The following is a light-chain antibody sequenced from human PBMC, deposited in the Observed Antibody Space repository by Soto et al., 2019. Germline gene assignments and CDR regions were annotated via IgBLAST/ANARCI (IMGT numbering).Light chain of an antibody. CDR1: SSNIGAGYD. CDR3: QSYDSSLSGVI. CDR2: ANS. J-gene: IGLJ2*01. Sequence: QSVLTQPPSVSGAPGQRVTISCTGSSSNIGAGYDVHWYQQLPGTASKLLIYANSDRPSGVPDRFSGSKSGTSVSLAITGLQAEDEADYYCQSYDSSLSGVIFGGGTQLTVL. V-gene: IGLV1-40*01.